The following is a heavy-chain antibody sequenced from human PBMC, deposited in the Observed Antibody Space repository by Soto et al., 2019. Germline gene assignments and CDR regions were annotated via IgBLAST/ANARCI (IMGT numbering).Heavy chain of an antibody. CDR1: GGSISSGGYY. V-gene: IGHV4-31*03. CDR3: ARYVCSSTSCRHVAY. Sequence: QVQLQESGPGLVKPSQTLSLTCTVSGGSISSGGYYWSWIRQHPGKGLEWIGYIYYSGSTYYNPSLKSRGTISVDTSKDQFSLKLSSVTAADTAVYYCARYVCSSTSCRHVAYWGQGNMVTVSS. J-gene: IGHJ4*02. D-gene: IGHD2-2*01. CDR2: IYYSGST.